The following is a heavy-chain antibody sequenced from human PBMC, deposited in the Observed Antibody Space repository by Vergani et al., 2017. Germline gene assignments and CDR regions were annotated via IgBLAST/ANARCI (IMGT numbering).Heavy chain of an antibody. V-gene: IGHV3-21*01. J-gene: IGHJ4*02. D-gene: IGHD6-19*01. CDR2: ISSSSSYI. CDR1: GFTFSSYS. CDR3: AKDTGAGYFDY. Sequence: EVQLVESGGGLVKPGGSLRLSCAASGFTFSSYSMNWVRQAPGKGLEWVSSISSSSSYIYYADSVKGRFTISRDNAKNSLYLQMNSLRAEDTAVYYCAKDTGAGYFDYWGQGTLVTVSS.